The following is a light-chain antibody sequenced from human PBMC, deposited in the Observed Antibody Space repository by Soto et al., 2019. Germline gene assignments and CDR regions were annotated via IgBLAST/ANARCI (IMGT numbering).Light chain of an antibody. V-gene: IGKV1-33*01. CDR1: QDIRNF. CDR3: QQYANSPLT. Sequence: DIQMTQSPSSLSASVGDRVTITCQASQDIRNFLNWYQQKPGKAPKLLIYDASNLETGVPSRFSGSGSGTDFTFTITSLQPEDTATYYCQQYANSPLTFCGATKVDIK. CDR2: DAS. J-gene: IGKJ4*01.